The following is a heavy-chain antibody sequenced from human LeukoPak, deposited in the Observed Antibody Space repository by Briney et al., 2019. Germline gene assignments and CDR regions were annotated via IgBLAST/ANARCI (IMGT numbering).Heavy chain of an antibody. CDR2: IYYPGRT. D-gene: IGHD4-17*01. V-gene: IGHV4-59*01. Sequence: SETLSLTCTVSRGSISGYYWSWIRQPPGKGVDGIGYIYYPGRTNYNPSLKSQVTISVDTSKNLFSLKLSSATAADTDVYYCARVSIFHTYGAYVRLGWFDPWGQGTLVTVSS. J-gene: IGHJ5*02. CDR3: ARVSIFHTYGAYVRLGWFDP. CDR1: RGSISGYY.